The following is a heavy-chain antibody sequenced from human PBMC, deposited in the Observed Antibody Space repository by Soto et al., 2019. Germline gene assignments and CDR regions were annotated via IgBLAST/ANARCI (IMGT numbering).Heavy chain of an antibody. CDR3: AKGARYFDWLLSKGYFDY. V-gene: IGHV3-30*18. CDR1: GFTFSSYG. CDR2: ISYDGSNK. J-gene: IGHJ4*02. D-gene: IGHD3-9*01. Sequence: QVQLVESGGGVVQPGRSLRLSCAASGFTFSSYGMHWVRQAPGKGLEWVAVISYDGSNKYYADSVKGRFTISRDNSKNTRYLQMNSLRAEDTAVYYCAKGARYFDWLLSKGYFDYWGQGTLVTVSS.